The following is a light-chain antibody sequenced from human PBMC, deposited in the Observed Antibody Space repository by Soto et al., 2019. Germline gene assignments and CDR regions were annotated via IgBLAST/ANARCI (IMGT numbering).Light chain of an antibody. Sequence: EIVLTQSPGTLSLSPGERATLSCRASQSVSSTYLAWYQQRPGQAPRLLIYGASSRATGIPDRFSGSGSVTDFTLTISRLEPEAFAVYYCQQYAGSPLAFGGGTKVEIK. V-gene: IGKV3-20*01. CDR3: QQYAGSPLA. CDR2: GAS. CDR1: QSVSSTY. J-gene: IGKJ4*01.